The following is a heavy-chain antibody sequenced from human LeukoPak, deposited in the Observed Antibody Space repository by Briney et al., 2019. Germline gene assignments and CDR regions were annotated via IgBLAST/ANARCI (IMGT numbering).Heavy chain of an antibody. CDR3: ARYYGSGSYPTFFDY. CDR1: GYSISSGYY. D-gene: IGHD3-10*01. V-gene: IGHV4-38-2*02. J-gene: IGHJ4*02. CDR2: IYYSGST. Sequence: PSETLSLTCTVSGYSISSGYYWGWIRQPPGKGLEWIGSIYYSGSTYYNPSLKSRVTISVDTSKNQFSLKLSSVTAADTAVYYCARYYGSGSYPTFFDYWGQGTLVTVSS.